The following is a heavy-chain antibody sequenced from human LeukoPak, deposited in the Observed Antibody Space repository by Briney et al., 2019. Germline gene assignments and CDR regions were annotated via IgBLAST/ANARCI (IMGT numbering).Heavy chain of an antibody. V-gene: IGHV3-9*01. Sequence: GGSLRLSCAASGFTFDDYAMHWVRQAPGKGLGWVSGINWNSGIIGYADSVKGRFTISRDNAKNSLYLQLNSLRAEDTALYYCTKSGSGNFLSRLDYWGQGTLVTVSS. CDR3: TKSGSGNFLSRLDY. J-gene: IGHJ4*02. CDR2: INWNSGII. D-gene: IGHD1-26*01. CDR1: GFTFDDYA.